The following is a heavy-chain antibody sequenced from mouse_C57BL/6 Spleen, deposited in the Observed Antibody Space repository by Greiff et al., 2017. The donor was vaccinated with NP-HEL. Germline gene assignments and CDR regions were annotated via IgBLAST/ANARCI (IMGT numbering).Heavy chain of an antibody. Sequence: QVQLQQSGAELVKPGASVKLSCTASGYTFTEYTIHWVKQRSGQGLEWIGWFYPGSGRIKYNEKFKDKATLTADNSSSTVYMELSRWTSEDSAVYFCARHAGYYYGSSPFAYWGQGTLVTVSA. CDR2: FYPGSGRI. V-gene: IGHV1-62-2*01. CDR1: GYTFTEYT. J-gene: IGHJ3*01. CDR3: ARHAGYYYGSSPFAY. D-gene: IGHD1-1*01.